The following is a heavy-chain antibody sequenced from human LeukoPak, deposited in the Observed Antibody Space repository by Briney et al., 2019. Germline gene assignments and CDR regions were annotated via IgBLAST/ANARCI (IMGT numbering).Heavy chain of an antibody. D-gene: IGHD3-22*01. CDR1: GFTFDDYA. V-gene: IGHV3-43*02. Sequence: PGGSLRLSCAASGFTFDDYAMHWVRQAPGKGLEWVSLISGDGGSTYYADSVKGRFTISRDNSKNSLYLQMNSLRTEDTALYYCAKDKGYYYDSSGYYALIFDYWSQGTLVTVSS. J-gene: IGHJ4*02. CDR2: ISGDGGST. CDR3: AKDKGYYYDSSGYYALIFDY.